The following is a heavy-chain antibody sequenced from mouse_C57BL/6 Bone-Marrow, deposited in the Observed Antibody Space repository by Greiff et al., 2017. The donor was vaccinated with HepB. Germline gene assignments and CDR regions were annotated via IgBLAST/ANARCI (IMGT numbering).Heavy chain of an antibody. V-gene: IGHV7-3*01. Sequence: EVKVVESGGGLVQPGGSLSLSCAASGFTFTDYYMSWVRQPPGKALEWLGFIRNKANGYTTEYSASVKGRFTISSDNSQSILYLQMNALRAEDSATYYCARLTTVVADWYFDVWGTGTTVTVSS. CDR3: ARLTTVVADWYFDV. CDR1: GFTFTDYY. D-gene: IGHD1-1*01. J-gene: IGHJ1*03. CDR2: IRNKANGYTT.